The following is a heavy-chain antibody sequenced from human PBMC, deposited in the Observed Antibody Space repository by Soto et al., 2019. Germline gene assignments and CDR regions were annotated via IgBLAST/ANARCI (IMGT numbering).Heavy chain of an antibody. J-gene: IGHJ5*02. D-gene: IGHD2-15*01. CDR1: GFTFSSYS. Sequence: GGSLRLSCAASGFTFSSYSMNWVRQAPGKGLEWVSYISSSSSTIYYADSVKGRFTISRDNAKNSLYLQMNSLRAEDTAVYYCARDGQYCSGGSCYSWIGWFDPWGQGTLVTVSS. CDR3: ARDGQYCSGGSCYSWIGWFDP. V-gene: IGHV3-48*01. CDR2: ISSSSSTI.